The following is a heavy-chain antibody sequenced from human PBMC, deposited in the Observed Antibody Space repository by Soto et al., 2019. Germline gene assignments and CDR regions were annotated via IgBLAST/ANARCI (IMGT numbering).Heavy chain of an antibody. CDR2: ISGSGGST. Sequence: GGSLRLSCAASGFTFRSYAMGWVRQAPGKGLEWVSAISGSGGSTYYADSVKGRFTISRDNSKNTLYLQMNSLRAEDTAVYYLATSPDTGDYRTGSAPWGKGTSVPVSP. V-gene: IGHV3-23*01. J-gene: IGHJ5*02. CDR1: GFTFRSYA. CDR3: ATSPDTGDYRTGSAP. D-gene: IGHD3-10*01.